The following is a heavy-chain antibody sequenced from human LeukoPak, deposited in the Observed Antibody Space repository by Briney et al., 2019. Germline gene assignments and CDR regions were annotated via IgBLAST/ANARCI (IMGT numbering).Heavy chain of an antibody. Sequence: PSGTPSPTCIVSGGSMSSYYWSWIRQPPGKGLEWIGYIYYSGSTNYNPSLKSRLTMSADTSRNQFSLKLSSVTAADTAVYYCARGGWSLDYWGQGTLVTVSS. J-gene: IGHJ4*02. D-gene: IGHD2-21*01. CDR3: ARGGWSLDY. CDR2: IYYSGST. V-gene: IGHV4-59*01. CDR1: GGSMSSYY.